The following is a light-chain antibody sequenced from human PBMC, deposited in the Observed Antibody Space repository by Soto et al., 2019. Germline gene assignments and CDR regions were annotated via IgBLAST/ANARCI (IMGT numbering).Light chain of an antibody. CDR1: QSVLYSSNNKNY. Sequence: DIVMTQSPDSLAVSLGERATINCKSSQSVLYSSNNKNYLAWYQQKPGQPPKLLVYWGSTRGSGVPDRFSGSGSRTYFTLTISRQPAEDAAVYYYQQYYSSHTFGQGTRLEI. CDR2: WGS. V-gene: IGKV4-1*01. J-gene: IGKJ5*01. CDR3: QQYYSSHT.